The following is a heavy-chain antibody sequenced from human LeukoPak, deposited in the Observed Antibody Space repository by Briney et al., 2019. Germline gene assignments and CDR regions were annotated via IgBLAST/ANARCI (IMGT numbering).Heavy chain of an antibody. Sequence: ASVKVSCKASGYTFTGYYMHWVRQAPGQGLEWMGWINPNSGGTNYAQKFQGWVTMTRDTSISTAYMELSRLRSDDTAVYYCARAPGCSSTSCSNYYYYYGMDVWGQGTTVTVSS. CDR1: GYTFTGYY. V-gene: IGHV1-2*04. CDR3: ARAPGCSSTSCSNYYYYYGMDV. D-gene: IGHD2-2*01. CDR2: INPNSGGT. J-gene: IGHJ6*02.